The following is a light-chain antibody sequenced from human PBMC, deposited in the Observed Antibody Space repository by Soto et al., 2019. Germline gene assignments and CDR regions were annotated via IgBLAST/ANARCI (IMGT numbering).Light chain of an antibody. Sequence: EIVLTQSPANLSLSPGERATLSCRASQSVSSYLAWYQQKPGQAPRLLIYDASNRATGIPDRFSGSVSGTEFTRTISSLEAEDFPFYYCQQRSNWPPMYTFGQGNKLEIK. V-gene: IGKV3-11*01. CDR3: QQRSNWPPMYT. CDR1: QSVSSY. J-gene: IGKJ2*01. CDR2: DAS.